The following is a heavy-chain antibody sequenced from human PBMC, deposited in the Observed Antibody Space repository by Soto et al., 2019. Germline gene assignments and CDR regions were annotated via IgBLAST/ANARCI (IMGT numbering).Heavy chain of an antibody. V-gene: IGHV3-23*01. CDR2: ISGSGGST. Sequence: EVQLLESGGGLVQPGGSLRLSCAASGFTFSSYAMSWVRQAPEKGLEWVSAISGSGGSTYYADSVKGRFTISRDNSKNALYLHMISVREADMAVYYCANEGSGGSRFVYWDRGTLVIVCS. J-gene: IGHJ4*02. CDR3: ANEGSGGSRFVY. D-gene: IGHD3-10*01. CDR1: GFTFSSYA.